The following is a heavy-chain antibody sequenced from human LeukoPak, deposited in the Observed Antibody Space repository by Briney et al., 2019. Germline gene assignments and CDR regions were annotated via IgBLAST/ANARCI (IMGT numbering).Heavy chain of an antibody. V-gene: IGHV3-30-3*01. J-gene: IGHJ3*02. CDR1: GFTFSSYA. CDR3: ARDDPEDAFDI. CDR2: IPYDGSNK. Sequence: PGGSLRFSCAASGFTFSSYAMHWVRQAPGKGLEWVAVIPYDGSNKYYADSVKGRFTISRDNSKNTLYLQMNSLRAEDTAVYYCARDDPEDAFDIWGQGTMVTVSS.